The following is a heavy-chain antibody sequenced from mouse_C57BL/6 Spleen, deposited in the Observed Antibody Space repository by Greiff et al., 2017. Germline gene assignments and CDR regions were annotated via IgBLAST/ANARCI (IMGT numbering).Heavy chain of an antibody. CDR2: INPNNGGT. CDR3: ARSGGYYDY. V-gene: IGHV1-26*01. Sequence: EVQLQQSGPELVKPGASVKISCKASGYTFTDYYLNWVKQSHGKSLEWIGDINPNNGGTSYNQKFKGKATLTVDKSSSTAYMELRSLTSEDSAVYYCARSGGYYDYWGQGTTRTVSS. D-gene: IGHD2-3*01. J-gene: IGHJ2*01. CDR1: GYTFTDYY.